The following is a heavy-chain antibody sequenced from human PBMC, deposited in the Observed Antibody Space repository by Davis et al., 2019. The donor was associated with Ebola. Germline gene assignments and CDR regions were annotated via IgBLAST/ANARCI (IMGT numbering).Heavy chain of an antibody. CDR2: INSDGSST. J-gene: IGHJ4*02. Sequence: GESLKISCAASGFTFSSYAMSWVRQAPGKGLVWVSRINSDGSSTSYADSVKGRFTISRDNAKNTLYLQMNSLRAEDTAVYYCARPYYYDPYDYWGQGTLVTVSS. CDR3: ARPYYYDPYDY. CDR1: GFTFSSYA. V-gene: IGHV3-74*01. D-gene: IGHD3-22*01.